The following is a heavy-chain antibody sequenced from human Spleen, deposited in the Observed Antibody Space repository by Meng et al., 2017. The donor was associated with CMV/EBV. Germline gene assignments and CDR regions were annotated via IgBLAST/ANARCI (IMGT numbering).Heavy chain of an antibody. J-gene: IGHJ5*02. Sequence: SISSSSYYWGWIRQPPGKGLEWIGSIYYSGSTYYNPSLKSRVTISVDTSKNQFSLKLSSVTAADTAVYYCARAHLRFLEWLSDWFDPWGQGTLVTVSS. CDR2: IYYSGST. V-gene: IGHV4-39*07. CDR3: ARAHLRFLEWLSDWFDP. D-gene: IGHD3-3*01. CDR1: SISSSSYY.